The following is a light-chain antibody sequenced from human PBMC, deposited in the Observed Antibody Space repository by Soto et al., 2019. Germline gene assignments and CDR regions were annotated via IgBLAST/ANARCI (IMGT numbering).Light chain of an antibody. Sequence: DIQMTRSPSTLSASVGDRVTITCRASQSISSWLAWYQQKPGKAPKLLIYKASSLESGVPSRFSGSGSGTEFTLTISSLQPDDFATYYCQQYNSYPWTFGQGTKV. CDR1: QSISSW. J-gene: IGKJ1*01. CDR2: KAS. CDR3: QQYNSYPWT. V-gene: IGKV1-5*03.